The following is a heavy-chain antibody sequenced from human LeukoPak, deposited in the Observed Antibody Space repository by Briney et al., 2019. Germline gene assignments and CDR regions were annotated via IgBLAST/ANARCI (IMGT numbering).Heavy chain of an antibody. V-gene: IGHV4-34*01. CDR1: GGSFSGYY. J-gene: IGHJ4*02. CDR3: ARGKAAAPRAFGY. Sequence: SETLSLTCAVYGGSFSGYYWSWIRQPPGKGLEWIGEINHSGSTNYNPSLKSRVTISVDTSKNQFSLKLSSVTAADTAVYYCARGKAAAPRAFGYWGQGTLVTVSS. CDR2: INHSGST. D-gene: IGHD6-13*01.